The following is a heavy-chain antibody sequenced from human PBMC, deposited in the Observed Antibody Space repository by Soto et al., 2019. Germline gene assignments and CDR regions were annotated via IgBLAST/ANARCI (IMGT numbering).Heavy chain of an antibody. J-gene: IGHJ5*02. D-gene: IGHD3-10*01. CDR2: INAGNGNT. CDR3: ARGEPRLWFGELHPYHWFGP. Sequence: QVQLVQSGAEVKKPGASVKVSCKASGYTFTSYAMHWVRQAPGQRLEWMGWINAGNGNTKYSQKFQGRVTITRDTYASTAYMELSSLRSEDTAVYYCARGEPRLWFGELHPYHWFGPWGQGTLVTVSS. V-gene: IGHV1-3*01. CDR1: GYTFTSYA.